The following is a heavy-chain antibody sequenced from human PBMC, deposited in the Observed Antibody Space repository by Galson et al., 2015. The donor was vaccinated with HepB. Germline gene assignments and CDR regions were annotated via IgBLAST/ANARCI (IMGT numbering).Heavy chain of an antibody. CDR1: GFTVSSNY. V-gene: IGHV3-53*01. CDR3: ARGRSPGN. CDR2: IYTDGTT. D-gene: IGHD4-17*01. J-gene: IGHJ4*02. Sequence: SLRLSCAPPGFTVSSNYMSWVRQAPGKGLEWVSVIYTDGTTSYADSVKGRFSISRDSSKNTLYLQMNSLRVEDTAVYFCARGRSPGNWGQGTLVTVSS.